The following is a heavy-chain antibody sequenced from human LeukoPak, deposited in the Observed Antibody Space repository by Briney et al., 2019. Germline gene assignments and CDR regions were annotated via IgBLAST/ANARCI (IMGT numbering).Heavy chain of an antibody. V-gene: IGHV1-2*02. CDR3: ARDVRSGNYYYYYMDV. CDR2: INPNSGGT. Sequence: ASVKVSCKASGYTFTGYYMHWVRQAPGQGLEWMGWINPNSGGTNYAQKFQGRVTMTRDTSISTAYMELSRLRSDDTAVYYCARDVRSGNYYYYYMDVWGKGTTVTVSS. J-gene: IGHJ6*03. CDR1: GYTFTGYY. D-gene: IGHD3-10*01.